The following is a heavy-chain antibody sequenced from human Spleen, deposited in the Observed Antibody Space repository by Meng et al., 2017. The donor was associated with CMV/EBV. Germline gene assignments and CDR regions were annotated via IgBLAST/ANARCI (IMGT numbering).Heavy chain of an antibody. V-gene: IGHV3-7*01. D-gene: IGHD1-7*01. CDR3: AREITGTTEYSYYYGMDV. J-gene: IGHJ6*02. Sequence: GESLKISCAASGFTFSSYWMRWVRQAPGKGLEWVANIKEDGSEKYYVDSVKGRFTISRDNAKNSLYLQMNSLRAEDTAVYYCAREITGTTEYSYYYGMDVWGQGTTVTVSS. CDR2: IKEDGSEK. CDR1: GFTFSSYW.